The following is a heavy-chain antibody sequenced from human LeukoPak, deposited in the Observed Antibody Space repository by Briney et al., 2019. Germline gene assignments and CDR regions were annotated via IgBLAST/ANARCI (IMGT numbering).Heavy chain of an antibody. D-gene: IGHD1-26*01. CDR1: GGSFSGYY. Sequence: KPSETLPLTCAVYGGSFSGYYWSWIRQPPGKGLEWIGEINHSGSTNYNPSLKSRVTISVDTSKDQFSLKLSSVTAADTAVYYCARGRGLRELLINDYWGQGTLVTVSS. J-gene: IGHJ4*02. CDR2: INHSGST. CDR3: ARGRGLRELLINDY. V-gene: IGHV4-34*01.